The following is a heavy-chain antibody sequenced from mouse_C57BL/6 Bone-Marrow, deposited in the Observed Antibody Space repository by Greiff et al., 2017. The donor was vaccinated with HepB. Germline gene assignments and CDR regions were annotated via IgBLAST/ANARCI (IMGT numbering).Heavy chain of an antibody. CDR1: GFTFSSYA. CDR3: ARDRPLEVYDGSSDWYFDV. J-gene: IGHJ1*03. Sequence: EVQLVESGGGLVKPGGSLKLSCAASGFTFSSYAMSWVRQTPEKRLEWVATISDGGSYTYYPDNVKGRFTISRDNAKNNLYLQMSHLKSEDTAMYYCARDRPLEVYDGSSDWYFDVWGTGTTVTVSS. V-gene: IGHV5-4*01. D-gene: IGHD1-1*01. CDR2: ISDGGSYT.